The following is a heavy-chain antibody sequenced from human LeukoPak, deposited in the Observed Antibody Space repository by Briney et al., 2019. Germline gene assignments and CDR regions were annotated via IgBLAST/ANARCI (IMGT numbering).Heavy chain of an antibody. CDR3: ARDLTDYGDPPGFGY. D-gene: IGHD4-17*01. CDR1: GYTFTGYY. Sequence: ASVKVSCKASGYTFTGYYMHWVRQAPGQGLEWMGWINPNSGGTNYAQKFQGRVTMTRDTSISTAYMELRSLRSDDTAVYYCARDLTDYGDPPGFGYWGQGTLVTVSS. CDR2: INPNSGGT. V-gene: IGHV1-2*02. J-gene: IGHJ4*02.